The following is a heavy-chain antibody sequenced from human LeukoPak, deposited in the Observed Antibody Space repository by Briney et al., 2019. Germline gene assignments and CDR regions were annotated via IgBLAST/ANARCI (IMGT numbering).Heavy chain of an antibody. CDR3: ARAGMGGSGSYYNYDY. CDR2: IYYNGGT. J-gene: IGHJ4*02. Sequence: PSETLSLTCTVSGGSISSYYWSWIRQPPGKGLEWIGYIYYNGGTNYNPSLESRLTMSVDTSKNQFSLKLRSVTAADTAVYYCARAGMGGSGSYYNYDYWGQGTLVTVSS. D-gene: IGHD3-10*01. V-gene: IGHV4-59*08. CDR1: GGSISSYY.